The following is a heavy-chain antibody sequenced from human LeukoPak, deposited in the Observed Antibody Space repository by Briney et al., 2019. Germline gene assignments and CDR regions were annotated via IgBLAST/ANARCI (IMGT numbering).Heavy chain of an antibody. Sequence: PSETLSLTCTVSGGSISSGGYYWSWIRQHPGKGLEWIGYIYYSGSTYYNPSLKSRVTISVDTSKNQFSLKLSSVTAADTAVYYCARGRSSSWSYFDYWGQGTLVTVSS. D-gene: IGHD6-13*01. CDR2: IYYSGST. CDR3: ARGRSSSWSYFDY. V-gene: IGHV4-31*03. CDR1: GGSISSGGYY. J-gene: IGHJ4*02.